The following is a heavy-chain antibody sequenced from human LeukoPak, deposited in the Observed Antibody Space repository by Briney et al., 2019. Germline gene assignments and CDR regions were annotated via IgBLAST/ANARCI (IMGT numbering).Heavy chain of an antibody. CDR2: IIPIFGTA. CDR3: ARLLGRFLEWLRFDP. CDR1: GGTFSSYA. Sequence: SVKVSXKASGGTFSSYAISWVRQAPGQGLEWMGGIIPIFGTASYAQKFQGRVTITTDESTSTAYMELSSLRSEDTAVYYCARLLGRFLEWLRFDPWGQGTLVTVSS. V-gene: IGHV1-69*05. J-gene: IGHJ5*02. D-gene: IGHD3-3*01.